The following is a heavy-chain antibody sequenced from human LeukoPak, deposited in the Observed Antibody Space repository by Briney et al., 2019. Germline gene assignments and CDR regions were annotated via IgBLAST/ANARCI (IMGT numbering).Heavy chain of an antibody. CDR3: TRYSGASRYFDP. D-gene: IGHD1-26*01. Sequence: GGSLRLSCAVSGFAIGSYWMSWVRQAPGRGLEWVAHTKPDGSETFYVDSVKGRFHLSRDNAKNSLYLQMNSLRSDDTAVYYCTRYSGASRYFDPWGQGTLVTVSS. CDR1: GFAIGSYW. CDR2: TKPDGSET. J-gene: IGHJ5*02. V-gene: IGHV3-7*01.